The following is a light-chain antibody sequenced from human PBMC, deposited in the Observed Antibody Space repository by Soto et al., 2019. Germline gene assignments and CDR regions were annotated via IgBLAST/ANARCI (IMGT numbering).Light chain of an antibody. Sequence: EIVLTQSPGTLSLSPGERATLSCRASQSISSSSLAWYQQKRGQAPRLLIYGASRRATGIPARFSGSGSGTEFTLTISSLQPEDFATYYCQQSYSTPPITFGQGTRLEIK. J-gene: IGKJ5*01. CDR1: QSISSSS. CDR3: QQSYSTPPIT. CDR2: GAS. V-gene: IGKV3-20*01.